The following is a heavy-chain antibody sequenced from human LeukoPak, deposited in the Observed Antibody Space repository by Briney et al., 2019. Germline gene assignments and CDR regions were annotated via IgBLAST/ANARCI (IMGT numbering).Heavy chain of an antibody. V-gene: IGHV3-30*02. CDR1: GFTFSSYG. CDR2: IRYDGSNK. CDR3: AKDYQGHSLTYCDYVWGSQSPY. D-gene: IGHD3-16*01. Sequence: GGSLRLSCAASGFTFSSYGMHWVRQAPGKGLEWVAFIRYDGSNKYYADSVKGRFTISRDNSKNTLYLQMNSLRAEDTAVYYCAKDYQGHSLTYCDYVWGSQSPYWGQGTLVTVSS. J-gene: IGHJ4*02.